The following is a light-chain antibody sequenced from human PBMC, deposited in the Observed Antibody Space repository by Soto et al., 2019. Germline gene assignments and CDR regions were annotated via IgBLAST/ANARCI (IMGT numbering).Light chain of an antibody. CDR3: CSYAGRSTWV. J-gene: IGLJ3*02. CDR1: SSDVGGYNY. V-gene: IGLV2-11*01. Sequence: QSVLTQPRSVPGSPGQSVTISCTGTSSDVGGYNYVSWYQQHPGKAPKLIIYDVSEWPSGVPDRFSGSKSDNTASLTISGLQAEDEADYYCCSYAGRSTWVFGGGTKLTVL. CDR2: DVS.